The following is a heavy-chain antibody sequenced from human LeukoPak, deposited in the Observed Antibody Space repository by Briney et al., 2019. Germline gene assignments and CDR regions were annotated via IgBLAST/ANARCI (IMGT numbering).Heavy chain of an antibody. CDR3: ASDDYYESIGYDKPNPFDY. J-gene: IGHJ4*02. D-gene: IGHD3-22*01. V-gene: IGHV1-69*05. CDR1: GGTFSSYA. CDR2: IIPIFGTA. Sequence: SVKVSCKASGGTFSSYAISWVRQAPGQGLEWMGRIIPIFGTANYAQKLQGRVTITTDESTSTAYMEQSSPRSEATAVCYCASDDYYESIGYDKPNPFDYWGRGTLVTVSS.